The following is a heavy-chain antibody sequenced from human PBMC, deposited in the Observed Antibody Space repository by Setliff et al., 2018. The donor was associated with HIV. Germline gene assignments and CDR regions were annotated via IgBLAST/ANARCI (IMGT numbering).Heavy chain of an antibody. D-gene: IGHD2-15*01. Sequence: ASVKVSCKASGFTLTFYYMHWVRQAPGQGLEWMGMIKPNDGASTHAQNFQGRVTMTRDTSTSTVYMELSSLRPEDTAVYYCVREGHCVGVKCYSTDVWGQGTTVTVSS. J-gene: IGHJ6*02. CDR2: IKPNDGAS. CDR3: VREGHCVGVKCYSTDV. V-gene: IGHV1-46*01. CDR1: GFTLTFYY.